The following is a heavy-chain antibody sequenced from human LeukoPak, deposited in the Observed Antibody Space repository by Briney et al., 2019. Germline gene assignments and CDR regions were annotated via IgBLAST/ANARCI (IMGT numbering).Heavy chain of an antibody. D-gene: IGHD2-2*01. CDR3: ARDVGYCSSTSCYRAGGY. J-gene: IGHJ4*02. Sequence: SETLCLTCTVSGGSISSYYWSWLRQPPGKGLEWLGYIYYSGSTNYNPSLKSRVTISVDTSKNQFSLKLSSVTAADTAVYYCARDVGYCSSTSCYRAGGYWGQGTLVTVSS. V-gene: IGHV4-59*01. CDR1: GGSISSYY. CDR2: IYYSGST.